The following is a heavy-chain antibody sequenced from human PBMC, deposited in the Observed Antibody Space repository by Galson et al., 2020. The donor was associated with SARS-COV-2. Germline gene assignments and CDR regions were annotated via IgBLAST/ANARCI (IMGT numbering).Heavy chain of an antibody. J-gene: IGHJ3*01. CDR3: ASPNLAAANFFGAFDL. V-gene: IGHV3-48*03. CDR2: ISDSGTKT. CDR1: GFTFTSYE. D-gene: IGHD6-13*01. Sequence: GGSLRPSCAASGFTFTSYEMNWVRQAPGKGLEWISYISDSGTKTYYADPVKGRFTIPRDNTKKSVYLQMTSLRAEDTAVYYCASPNLAAANFFGAFDLWGRGTMVTVSS.